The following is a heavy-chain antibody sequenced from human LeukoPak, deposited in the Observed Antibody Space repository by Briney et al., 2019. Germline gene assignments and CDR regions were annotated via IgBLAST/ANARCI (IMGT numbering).Heavy chain of an antibody. CDR2: IYYSGST. D-gene: IGHD3-10*01. V-gene: IGHV4-59*01. CDR1: GGSISSYY. Sequence: SETLSLTCTVSGGSISSYYWSWIRQPPGKGLEWIGYIYYSGSTNYNPSLKSRVTISVDTSKNQFSLKLSSVTAADTAVYYCARGRALLLWFGEFDYWGQGTLVTVSS. J-gene: IGHJ4*02. CDR3: ARGRALLLWFGEFDY.